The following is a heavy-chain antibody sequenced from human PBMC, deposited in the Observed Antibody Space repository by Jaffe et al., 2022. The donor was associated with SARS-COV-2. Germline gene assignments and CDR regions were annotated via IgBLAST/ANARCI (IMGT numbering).Heavy chain of an antibody. CDR3: AISSADHYDILTGWKRPLGY. D-gene: IGHD3-9*01. Sequence: EVQLLESGGGLVQPGGSLRLSCAASGFTFSSYAMSWVRQAPGKGLEWVSAISGSGGSTYYADSVKGRFTISRDNSKNTLYLQMNSLRAEDTAVYYCAISSADHYDILTGWKRPLGYWGQGTLVTVSS. V-gene: IGHV3-23*01. CDR2: ISGSGGST. CDR1: GFTFSSYA. J-gene: IGHJ4*02.